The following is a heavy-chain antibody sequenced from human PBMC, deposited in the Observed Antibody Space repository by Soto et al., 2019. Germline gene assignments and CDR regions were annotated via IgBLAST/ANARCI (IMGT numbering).Heavy chain of an antibody. Sequence: PGGSLRLSCAASGFIFSTYDMSWVRQAPGKGLEWVSTISGSAGSTKYADSVKGRFTISRDISKNTLYLQMNSLRAEDTAVFYCAKDGGVRGLNDAFDIWGQGTMVTVSS. V-gene: IGHV3-23*01. CDR1: GFIFSTYD. J-gene: IGHJ3*02. CDR2: ISGSAGST. D-gene: IGHD3-10*01. CDR3: AKDGGVRGLNDAFDI.